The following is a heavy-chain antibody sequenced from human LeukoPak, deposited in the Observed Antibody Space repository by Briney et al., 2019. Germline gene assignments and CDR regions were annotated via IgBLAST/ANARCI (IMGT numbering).Heavy chain of an antibody. V-gene: IGHV4-39*07. CDR1: GGYIITSGHY. CDR2: VYYTGVT. D-gene: IGHD4-23*01. J-gene: IGHJ5*02. CDR3: ARERSSSGGHNWFDP. Sequence: SETLSLTCTVSGGYIITSGHYWGWIRQPPGKGLEWFGSVYYTGVTSTNPFFRSRMSISVDTSKNQFSLNLTSVTAADAAVCYCARERSSSGGHNWFDPWGQGTLVTVSS.